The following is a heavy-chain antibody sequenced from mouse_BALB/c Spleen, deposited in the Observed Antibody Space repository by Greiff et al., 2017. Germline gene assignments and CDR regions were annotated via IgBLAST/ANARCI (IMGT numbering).Heavy chain of an antibody. D-gene: IGHD2-4*01. CDR2: IWAGGST. CDR1: GFSLTSYG. CDR3: ATIYYDYEFAY. J-gene: IGHJ3*01. Sequence: VQRVESGPGLVAPSQSLSITCTVSGFSLTSYGVHWVRQPPGKGLEWLGVIWAGGSTNYNSALMSRLSISKDNSKSQVFLKMNSLQTDDTAMYYCATIYYDYEFAYWGQGTLVTVSA. V-gene: IGHV2-9*02.